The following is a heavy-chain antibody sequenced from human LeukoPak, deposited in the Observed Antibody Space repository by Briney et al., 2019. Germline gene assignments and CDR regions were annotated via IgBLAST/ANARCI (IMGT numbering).Heavy chain of an antibody. D-gene: IGHD3-22*01. CDR2: VTGDGRTT. Sequence: EGSLRLSCAASGFTFSSYSMNWVRQAPGKGLEWVSIVTGDGRTTNYADSVRGRFTISRDNSKNRLHLQMNSLRAEDTAVYYCAKSGSSRWDWFDPWGQGALVTVSS. CDR1: GFTFSSYS. CDR3: AKSGSSRWDWFDP. J-gene: IGHJ5*02. V-gene: IGHV3-23*01.